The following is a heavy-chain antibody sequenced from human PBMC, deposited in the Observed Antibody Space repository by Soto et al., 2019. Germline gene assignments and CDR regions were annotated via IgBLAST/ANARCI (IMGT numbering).Heavy chain of an antibody. CDR1: GYTFTSYD. Sequence: QVQLVQSVAEVKKPGASVKVSCKASGYTFTSYDINWVRQATGQGLEWMGWMNPNSGNTVYAQKFQGRVTMTRNTSVSTAYMELSSLRSEDTAVYYCARERSSGWYVDYWGQGTLVTVSS. V-gene: IGHV1-8*01. CDR3: ARERSSGWYVDY. J-gene: IGHJ4*02. CDR2: MNPNSGNT. D-gene: IGHD6-19*01.